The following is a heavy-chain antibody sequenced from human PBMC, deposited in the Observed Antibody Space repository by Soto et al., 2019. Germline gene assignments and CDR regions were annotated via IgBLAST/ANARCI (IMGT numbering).Heavy chain of an antibody. CDR1: GGTFSSYA. J-gene: IGHJ3*02. V-gene: IGHV1-69*13. CDR2: IIPIFGTA. Sequence: SVKVSCKASGGTFSSYAISWLRQAPGQGLEWMGGIIPIFGTANYAQKFQGRVTITADESTSTAYMELSSLRSEDTAVYYCARDCNPSRRAARPRAFDIWGQGTMVTVSS. D-gene: IGHD6-6*01. CDR3: ARDCNPSRRAARPRAFDI.